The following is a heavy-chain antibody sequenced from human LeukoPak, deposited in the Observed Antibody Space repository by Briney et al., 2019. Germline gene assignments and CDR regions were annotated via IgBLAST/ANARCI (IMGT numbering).Heavy chain of an antibody. CDR1: GLTFTNYW. CDR2: IKQDGSEK. Sequence: PGGSLRLSCAASGLTFTNYWMSWVRQAPGKGLEWVANIKQDGSEKYYVDSVKGRFTISRDNAKNSLYLQMNSLRAEDTAVYYCARDGATFSGYDWYYYMDVWGKGTTVTVSS. J-gene: IGHJ6*03. CDR3: ARDGATFSGYDWYYYMDV. D-gene: IGHD5-12*01. V-gene: IGHV3-7*01.